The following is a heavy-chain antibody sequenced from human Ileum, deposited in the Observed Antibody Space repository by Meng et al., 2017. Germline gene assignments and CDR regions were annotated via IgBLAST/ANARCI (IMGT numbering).Heavy chain of an antibody. J-gene: IGHJ4*02. V-gene: IGHV4-30-2*01. D-gene: IGHD2/OR15-2a*01. CDR2: IYQVGST. Sequence: HLQPQESGSGLVTSSQTLYLTCTVSGGSISSSAYSWTCIRQPPGKGLEWIGYIYQVGSTNYNPSLKSRVTIFVDTSKNQFSLKLTSVTAADTAVYYCASSTSGPELNYWGQGTLVTVSS. CDR1: GGSISSSAYS. CDR3: ASSTSGPELNY.